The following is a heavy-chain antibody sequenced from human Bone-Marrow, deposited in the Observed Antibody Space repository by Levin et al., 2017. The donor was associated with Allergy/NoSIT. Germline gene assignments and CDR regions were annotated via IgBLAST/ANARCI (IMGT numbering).Heavy chain of an antibody. CDR1: GGTFDSYA. J-gene: IGHJ4*02. V-gene: IGHV1-69*06. D-gene: IGHD5-12*01. CDR3: ARDVIYNGHDGYFDS. CDR2: IIPLFDAA. Sequence: ASVKVSCKTSGGTFDSYAITWVRQAPGQGLQWMGRIIPLFDAANYAQEFQGRVTITADKSTNTAYMEVTALRSDDTAVYFCARDVIYNGHDGYFDSWGQGTLVTVSS.